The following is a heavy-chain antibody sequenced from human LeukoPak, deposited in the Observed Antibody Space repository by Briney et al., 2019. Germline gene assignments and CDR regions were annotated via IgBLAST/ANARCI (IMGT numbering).Heavy chain of an antibody. CDR1: GDSIRKSRYY. Sequence: PSETLSLTCTVSGDSIRKSRYYWGWIRQPPGKGLEWIGSIYYGGTTHYNPSLKSRVTISVETSKNQFSLKVASVTAADTAVYYCARGRYYGSGLNWFDPWGQGTLVTVPS. D-gene: IGHD3-10*01. J-gene: IGHJ5*02. CDR2: IYYGGTT. V-gene: IGHV4-39*07. CDR3: ARGRYYGSGLNWFDP.